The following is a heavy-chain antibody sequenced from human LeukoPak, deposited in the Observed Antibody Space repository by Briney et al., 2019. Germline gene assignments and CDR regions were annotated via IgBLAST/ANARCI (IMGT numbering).Heavy chain of an antibody. CDR1: GGTFSSYA. CDR3: ARESSSYFDFRYGMDV. V-gene: IGHV1-69*13. CDR2: IIPIFGTA. Sequence: SVKVSCKASGGTFSSYAISWVRQAPGQGLEWIGGIIPIFGTANYAQKFQGRVTITADESTSTAYMELSSLRSEDTAVYYCARESSSYFDFRYGMDVWGQGTTVTVSS. D-gene: IGHD3-9*01. J-gene: IGHJ6*02.